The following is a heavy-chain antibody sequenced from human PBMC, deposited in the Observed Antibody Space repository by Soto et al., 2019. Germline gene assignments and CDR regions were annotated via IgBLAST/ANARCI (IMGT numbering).Heavy chain of an antibody. CDR3: AREMDTSDYYYYHMDV. D-gene: IGHD2-2*01. Sequence: SETLSLTCSVSGGSISAYYWSWIRQPPGKGLEWIGFIYYSGSTNYNPSLKDRVTISVDTSKNQFSLRLSSVTAADTAVYYCAREMDTSDYYYYHMDVWGKGTTVTVSS. CDR1: GGSISAYY. V-gene: IGHV4-59*01. CDR2: IYYSGST. J-gene: IGHJ6*03.